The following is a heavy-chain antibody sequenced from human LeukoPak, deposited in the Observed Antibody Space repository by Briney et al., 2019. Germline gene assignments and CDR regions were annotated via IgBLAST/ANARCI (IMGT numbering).Heavy chain of an antibody. V-gene: IGHV3-9*01. J-gene: IGHJ4*02. Sequence: LGRSLRLSCAASGFTFDDYAMHWVRQAPGKGLEWVSGISWNSGSIGCADSVKGRFTISRDNAKNSLYLQMNSLRAEDTALYYCAKDVGATTPWYFDYWGQGTLVTVSS. CDR2: ISWNSGSI. CDR1: GFTFDDYA. CDR3: AKDVGATTPWYFDY. D-gene: IGHD1-26*01.